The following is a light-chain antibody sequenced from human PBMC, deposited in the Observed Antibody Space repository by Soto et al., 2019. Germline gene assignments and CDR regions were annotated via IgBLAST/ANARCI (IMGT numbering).Light chain of an antibody. Sequence: QSVLTQPPSVSGAPGQRVTISCTGSSSNIGAHYDVHWYQQLPGTAPKLLIYGNSNRPSGVPDRFSGSKSGTSASLAITGLQAEDEADYYCQSYDHSLSVYVFGTGTKSPS. CDR3: QSYDHSLSVYV. V-gene: IGLV1-40*01. J-gene: IGLJ1*01. CDR2: GNS. CDR1: SSNIGAHYD.